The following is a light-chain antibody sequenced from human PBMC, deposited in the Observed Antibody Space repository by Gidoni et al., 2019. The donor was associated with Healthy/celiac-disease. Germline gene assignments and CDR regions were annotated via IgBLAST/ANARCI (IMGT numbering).Light chain of an antibody. Sequence: HSVLTQPPSASGTPGQRFTISCSGSSSNIGSNYVYWYQQLPGTAPKLLIYRNNQRPSGVPDRFSGSKSGTSASLAISGLRSEDEADYYCAAWDDSLSGRWVFGGGTKLTVL. J-gene: IGLJ3*02. CDR2: RNN. V-gene: IGLV1-47*01. CDR1: SSNIGSNY. CDR3: AAWDDSLSGRWV.